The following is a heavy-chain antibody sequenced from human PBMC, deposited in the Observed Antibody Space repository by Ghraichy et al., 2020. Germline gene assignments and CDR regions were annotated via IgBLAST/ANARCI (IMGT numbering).Heavy chain of an antibody. CDR1: GFTFSNYW. CDR2: INGGGTST. D-gene: IGHD5-24*01. CDR3: AKVTGYNWFYY. J-gene: IGHJ4*02. V-gene: IGHV3-74*01. Sequence: GGSLRLSCAASGFTFSNYWMHWVRQAPGKGLVWVSRINGGGTSTNYADSVKGRFTISRDNAKNTLYLQMNSLRAEDTAVYYCAKVTGYNWFYYWGQGTLVIVSS.